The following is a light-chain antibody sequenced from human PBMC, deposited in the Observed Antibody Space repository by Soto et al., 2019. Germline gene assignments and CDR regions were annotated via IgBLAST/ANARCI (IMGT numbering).Light chain of an antibody. CDR3: QQYGSSRQLT. J-gene: IGKJ4*01. CDR2: GTS. CDR1: QTVTSSY. Sequence: EIVLTQSPGTLSLSPGERATLSCRASQTVTSSYLAWYQQKPGQAPRLLIYGTSSRATGVPDRFSGSESGTDFTLTISRLDPEDFAVYYCQQYGSSRQLTFGGGTKVEIK. V-gene: IGKV3-20*01.